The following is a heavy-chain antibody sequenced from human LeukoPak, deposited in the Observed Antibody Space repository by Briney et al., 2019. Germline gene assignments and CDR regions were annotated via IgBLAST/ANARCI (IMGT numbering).Heavy chain of an antibody. CDR2: ISGSGGST. V-gene: IGHV3-23*01. CDR3: TKGVNSGSIDY. Sequence: PGGSLRLSCSASGFTFTNYAMSWVRQASGKGLEWVPSISGSGGSTYYAASVRGRFTISRDNSKNTLSLQMNSLRGEDTALYYCTKGVNSGSIDYWGQGTLVTVSS. D-gene: IGHD6-19*01. CDR1: GFTFTNYA. J-gene: IGHJ4*02.